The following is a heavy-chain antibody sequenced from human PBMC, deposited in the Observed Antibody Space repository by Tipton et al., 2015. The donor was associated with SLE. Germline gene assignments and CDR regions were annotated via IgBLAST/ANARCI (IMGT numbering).Heavy chain of an antibody. CDR2: IKQDGSEK. Sequence: SLRLSCAASGFTFSSYWMSWVRQAPGKGLEWVANIKQDGSEKYYVDSVKGRFTISRDNAKNSLYLQMNSLRAEDTAVYYCAKGARSDAFDTWGQGTMVTVSS. CDR3: AKGARSDAFDT. V-gene: IGHV3-7*01. CDR1: GFTFSSYW. J-gene: IGHJ3*02.